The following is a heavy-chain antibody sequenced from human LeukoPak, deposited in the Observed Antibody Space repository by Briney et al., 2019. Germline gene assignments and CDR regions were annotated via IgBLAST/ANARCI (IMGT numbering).Heavy chain of an antibody. Sequence: GGSLRLSCAASGFTFSSYAMSWVRQAPGKGLEWVSAISGSGGSTYYADAEKGRFTISRDNSNNTPYLQSNGPTAGDTADYYAAKDLYDFWSGTDYWGQGTLVTVSS. D-gene: IGHD3-3*01. CDR3: AKDLYDFWSGTDY. CDR2: ISGSGGST. V-gene: IGHV3-23*01. CDR1: GFTFSSYA. J-gene: IGHJ4*02.